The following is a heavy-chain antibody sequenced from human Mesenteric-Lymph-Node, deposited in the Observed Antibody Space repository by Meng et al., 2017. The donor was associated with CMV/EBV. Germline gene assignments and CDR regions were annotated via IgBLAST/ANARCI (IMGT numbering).Heavy chain of an antibody. CDR2: ISYDGSNK. J-gene: IGHJ4*02. V-gene: IGHV3-30*04. Sequence: GESLKISCAASGFTFSSYAMHWVRQAPGKGLEWVAVISYDGSNKYYADSVKGRFTISRDNSKEMLYLQMHSLRPEDTAVYYCARGSSRITMKVAVYWGQGTLVTVSS. CDR1: GFTFSSYA. CDR3: ARGSSRITMKVAVY. D-gene: IGHD3-22*01.